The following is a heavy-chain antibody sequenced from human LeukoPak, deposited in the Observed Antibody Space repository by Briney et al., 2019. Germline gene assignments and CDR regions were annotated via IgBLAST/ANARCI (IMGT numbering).Heavy chain of an antibody. Sequence: ASVKVSCKASGYTFTRYGISWGRQAPGQGLEWMGWISAYNGNTNYAQKLQGRVTMTTDTSTSTAYMELRSLRSDDTAVYYCARVPGLRLGELSFDYWGQGTLVTVSS. V-gene: IGHV1-18*01. J-gene: IGHJ4*02. CDR3: ARVPGLRLGELSFDY. CDR1: GYTFTRYG. CDR2: ISAYNGNT. D-gene: IGHD3-16*02.